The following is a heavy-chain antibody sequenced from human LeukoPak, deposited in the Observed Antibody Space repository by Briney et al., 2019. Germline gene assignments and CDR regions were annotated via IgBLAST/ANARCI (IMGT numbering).Heavy chain of an antibody. V-gene: IGHV3-23*01. CDR3: AKEHSSSSWGFYFDY. CDR1: GSTFSSYA. J-gene: IGHJ4*02. Sequence: GGSLRLSCAASGSTFSSYAMSWVRQAPGKGLEWVSAISGSGGSTYYADSVKGRFTISRDNSKNTLYLQMNSLRAEDTAVYYCAKEHSSSSWGFYFDYWGQGTLVTVSS. CDR2: ISGSGGST. D-gene: IGHD6-6*01.